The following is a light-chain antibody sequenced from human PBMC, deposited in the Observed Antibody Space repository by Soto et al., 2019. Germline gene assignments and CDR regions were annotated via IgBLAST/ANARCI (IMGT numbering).Light chain of an antibody. Sequence: SYELTQPPSVSVSPGQTASITCSGEKLENKYVSWYQQKPGRSPVVVIYQDTKRPSGIPERFSGSNSGNTATLTISGTQAMDEADYYCHAWDTNTVVFGGGTHLTVL. CDR1: KLENKY. CDR3: HAWDTNTVV. CDR2: QDT. J-gene: IGLJ2*01. V-gene: IGLV3-1*01.